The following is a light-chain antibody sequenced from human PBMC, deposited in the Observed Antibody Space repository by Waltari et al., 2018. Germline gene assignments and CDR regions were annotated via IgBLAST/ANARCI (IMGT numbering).Light chain of an antibody. CDR1: QRVGRT. CDR3: QKYGTRPAT. V-gene: IGKV3-20*01. J-gene: IGKJ1*01. CDR2: DAS. Sequence: EIVLTQSPASLSLSPGDRATLSCRASQRVGRTLAWYQQGPGQAPRLLIYDASSRATGIPDRFSGSGSGTDFSLTISRLEPEDFAVYYCQKYGTRPATFGQGTKVEVK.